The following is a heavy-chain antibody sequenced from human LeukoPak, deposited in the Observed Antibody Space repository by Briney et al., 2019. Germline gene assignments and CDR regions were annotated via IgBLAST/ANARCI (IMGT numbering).Heavy chain of an antibody. CDR2: MTPKSGYT. CDR1: GYIFIDFD. V-gene: IGHV1-8*02. D-gene: IGHD5-18*01. J-gene: IGHJ6*02. Sequence: ASVTVSCKAAGYIFIDFDINWVRQAPGQGLEWMGWMTPKSGYTAYAQKLQGRVTMTKNNSINTAYMELSSLRSEDSAVYYCVRGCGNTYPCVMGVWGQGTTVTVSS. CDR3: VRGCGNTYPCVMGV.